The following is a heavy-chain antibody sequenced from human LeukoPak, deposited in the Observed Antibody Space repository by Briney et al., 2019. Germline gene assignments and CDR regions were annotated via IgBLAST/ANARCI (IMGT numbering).Heavy chain of an antibody. D-gene: IGHD4-23*01. CDR2: INHSGST. J-gene: IGHJ5*02. CDR1: GGSSSGYY. V-gene: IGHV4-34*01. CDR3: AGNSASSSGNEPS. Sequence: SETLSLTCAVYGGSSSGYYWSWIRQPPGKGLEWIGEINHSGSTNYNPSLKSRVTISVDTSKNQFSLKLSSVTAADTAVYYCAGNSASSSGNEPSWGQGTLVTVSS.